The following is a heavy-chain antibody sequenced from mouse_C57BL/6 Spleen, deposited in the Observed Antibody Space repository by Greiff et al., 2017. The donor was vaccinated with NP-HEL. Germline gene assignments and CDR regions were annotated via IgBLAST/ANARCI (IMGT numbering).Heavy chain of an antibody. D-gene: IGHD1-1*01. J-gene: IGHJ2*01. CDR2: IHPNSGST. V-gene: IGHV1-64*01. CDR1: GYTFTGYW. Sequence: QVQLQQPGAELVKPGASVKLSCTASGYTFTGYWMHWVKQSPGQGLEWIGIIHPNSGSTNSNEKFTSKATLTVAKSSRPTYMQLISLTSEDSAVYDCATSHYYGSSDFDYWGQGTALTVSS. CDR3: ATSHYYGSSDFDY.